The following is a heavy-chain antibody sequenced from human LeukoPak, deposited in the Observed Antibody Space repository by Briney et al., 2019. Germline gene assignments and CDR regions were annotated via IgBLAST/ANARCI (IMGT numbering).Heavy chain of an antibody. CDR2: INHSGST. Sequence: SETLSLTCAVYGGSFSGYYWSWIRQPPGKGLEWIGEINHSGSTKYNPSPKNRVTISVDTSKNQFSLKLSSVTAADTAVYYCARLKYYYDSSGYRAEYFQHWGQGTLVTVSS. CDR3: ARLKYYYDSSGYRAEYFQH. CDR1: GGSFSGYY. D-gene: IGHD3-22*01. V-gene: IGHV4-34*01. J-gene: IGHJ1*01.